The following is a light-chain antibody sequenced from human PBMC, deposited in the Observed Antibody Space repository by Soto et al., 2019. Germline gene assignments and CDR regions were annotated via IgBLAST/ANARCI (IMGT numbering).Light chain of an antibody. CDR2: DVS. CDR3: SSYTSSSTSVV. V-gene: IGLV2-14*01. CDR1: SSDVGGYNY. J-gene: IGLJ2*01. Sequence: QSALTQPASVSGSPGESITISSTGTSSDVGGYNYVSWYRQHPGKAPKLMIYDVSNRPSGVSNRFSGSKSGNTASLTISGLQAEDEADYYCSSYTSSSTSVVFGGGTKLTVL.